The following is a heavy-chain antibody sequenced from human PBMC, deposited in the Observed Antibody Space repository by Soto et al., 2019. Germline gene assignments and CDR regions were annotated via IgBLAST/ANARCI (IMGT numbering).Heavy chain of an antibody. V-gene: IGHV4-59*01. CDR3: ASSRMGLISVLET. CDR1: GDSIRSYF. Sequence: PSETLSLTCTISGDSIRSYFWSWIRQPPGRGLEWIGYIPYSGGPTYNPSLRSRVTISIDTSKTQISLKLTSVTAADTAVYYCASSRMGLISVLETWGQGTLVTVSS. J-gene: IGHJ5*02. D-gene: IGHD2-8*01. CDR2: IPYSGGP.